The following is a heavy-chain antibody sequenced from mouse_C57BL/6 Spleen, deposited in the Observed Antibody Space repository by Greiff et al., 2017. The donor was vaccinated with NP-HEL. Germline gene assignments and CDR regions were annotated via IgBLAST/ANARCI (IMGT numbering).Heavy chain of an antibody. V-gene: IGHV1-42*01. CDR2: INPSTGGT. D-gene: IGHD2-1*01. J-gene: IGHJ2*01. CDR3: ARRGGNLFDY. CDR1: GYSFTGYY. Sequence: VQLKESGPELVKPGASVKISCKASGYSFTGYYMNWVKQSPEKSLEWIGEINPSTGGTTYNQKFKAKATLTVDKSSSTAYMQLKSLTSEDSAVYYCARRGGNLFDYWGQGTTLTVSS.